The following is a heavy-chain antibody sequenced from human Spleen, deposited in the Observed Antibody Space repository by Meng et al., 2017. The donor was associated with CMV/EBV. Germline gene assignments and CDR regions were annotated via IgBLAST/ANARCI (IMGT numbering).Heavy chain of an antibody. CDR2: ISFDGTNK. D-gene: IGHD2-2*01. CDR1: FSSLA. CDR3: ARDSCSSRSCYSQNNWFDP. V-gene: IGHV3-30-3*01. J-gene: IGHJ5*02. Sequence: FSSLAMHWVRQAPGKGLEWVSVISFDGTNKNYVDSVTGRFTISRDNSKNTLYLQMNGLRAEDTAVYFCARDSCSSRSCYSQNNWFDPWGQGTLVTVSS.